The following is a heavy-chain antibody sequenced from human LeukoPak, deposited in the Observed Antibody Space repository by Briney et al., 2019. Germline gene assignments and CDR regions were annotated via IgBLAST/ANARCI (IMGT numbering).Heavy chain of an antibody. Sequence: ASVKVSCKASGYTFTSYGNSWVRQAPGQGLEWMGWISAHNGNTNYAQKLQGRVTMTTDTSTSTAYMELRSLRSDDTVVYYCARGPDYDFWSGSNWFDPWGQGTLVTVSS. CDR2: ISAHNGNT. D-gene: IGHD3-3*01. CDR3: ARGPDYDFWSGSNWFDP. J-gene: IGHJ5*02. CDR1: GYTFTSYG. V-gene: IGHV1-18*01.